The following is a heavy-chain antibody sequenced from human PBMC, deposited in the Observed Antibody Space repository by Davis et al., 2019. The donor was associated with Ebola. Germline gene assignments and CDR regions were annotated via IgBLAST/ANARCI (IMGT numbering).Heavy chain of an antibody. CDR2: ISAYNGNT. J-gene: IGHJ3*02. Sequence: ASVKVSCKASGYTFTSYGISWVRQAPGQGLEWMGWISAYNGNTNYAQKLQGRVTMTTDTSTSTAYMELRSLRSDDTAVYYCARERCSSTSCYQAFDIWGQRTMVTVSS. CDR3: ARERCSSTSCYQAFDI. D-gene: IGHD2-2*01. CDR1: GYTFTSYG. V-gene: IGHV1-18*01.